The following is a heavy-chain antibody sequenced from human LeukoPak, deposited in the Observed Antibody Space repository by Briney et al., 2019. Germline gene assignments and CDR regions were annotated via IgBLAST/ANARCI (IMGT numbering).Heavy chain of an antibody. CDR2: INPNSGGT. D-gene: IGHD6-19*01. CDR1: GYTFTGYY. CDR3: ASSSGWYFAGAFDI. V-gene: IGHV1-2*02. Sequence: ASVKVSCKASGYTFTGYYMHWVRQAPGQGLEWMGWINPNSGGTNYAQKFQGRVTMTRDTSISTAYMELSRLRSDDTAVYYCASSSGWYFAGAFDIWAKGQWSPSLQ. J-gene: IGHJ3*02.